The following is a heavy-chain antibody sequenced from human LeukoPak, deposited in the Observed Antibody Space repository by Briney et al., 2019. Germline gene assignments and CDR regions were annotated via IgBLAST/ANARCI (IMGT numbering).Heavy chain of an antibody. D-gene: IGHD3-22*01. CDR1: GFTFSSFA. V-gene: IGHV3-21*01. Sequence: PGGSLRLSCTASGFTFSSFAMNWVRQTPGKGLEWVSSIGISPGYMYYADSVKGRFTISRDNAKNSLYLQMNSLRAEDTAMYYCARGTTYNHDRSGRYGMDVWGQGTTVTVSS. CDR3: ARGTTYNHDRSGRYGMDV. CDR2: IGISPGYM. J-gene: IGHJ6*02.